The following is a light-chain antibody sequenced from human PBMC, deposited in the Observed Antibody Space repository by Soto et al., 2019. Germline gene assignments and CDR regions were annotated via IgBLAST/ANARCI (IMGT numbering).Light chain of an antibody. V-gene: IGKV3D-15*01. CDR1: QSISRT. Sequence: EIVLTQSPDTLSVSPGERATLSYRASQSISRTLAWYQQKSGQTPRLLIYDASTRDTGFPARFSGSGSGTEFTLTISRLQSEDFSVYYCQQYNNWPLTFGGGTKVDIK. CDR2: DAS. J-gene: IGKJ4*01. CDR3: QQYNNWPLT.